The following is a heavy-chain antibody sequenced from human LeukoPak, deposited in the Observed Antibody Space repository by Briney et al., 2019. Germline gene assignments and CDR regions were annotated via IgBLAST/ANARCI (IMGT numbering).Heavy chain of an antibody. J-gene: IGHJ4*02. CDR1: GFTFDDYG. CDR3: ASSDYDILTGYSKFDY. CDR2: INWNGGST. V-gene: IGHV3-20*04. D-gene: IGHD3-9*01. Sequence: GGSLRLSCAASGFTFDDYGMSWVRQAPGKGLEWVSGINWNGGSTGYADSVKGRFTISRDNAKNSLYLQMNSLRAEDTAVYYCASSDYDILTGYSKFDYWGQGTLVTVSS.